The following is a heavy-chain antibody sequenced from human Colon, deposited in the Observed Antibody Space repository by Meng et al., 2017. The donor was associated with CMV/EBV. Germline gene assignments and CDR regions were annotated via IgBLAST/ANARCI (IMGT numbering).Heavy chain of an antibody. D-gene: IGHD3-22*01. CDR2: TNEDGSDK. Sequence: GESLKISCAASGSSFSNSWMIWVRRAPGKGLEWVAKTNEDGSDKYYVDSVKGRFTIFRDNAKNSVYLQMNSLRAGDTAVYYCARVTSFRDSNGYYSDGFDIWGQGTMVTVSS. CDR1: GSSFSNSW. J-gene: IGHJ3*02. CDR3: ARVTSFRDSNGYYSDGFDI. V-gene: IGHV3-7*01.